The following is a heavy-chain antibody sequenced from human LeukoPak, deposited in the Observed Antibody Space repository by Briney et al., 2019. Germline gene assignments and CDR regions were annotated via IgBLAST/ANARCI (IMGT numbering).Heavy chain of an antibody. Sequence: SETLSLICTVSGASISSYYWSWIRQPPGKGLEWIGDIYYSGSIKYNPSLKSRVTMSVDTSKNQFSLKLSSVTAADTAIYYCASENPSGYNRLIDYWGQGTLVTVSS. V-gene: IGHV4-59*01. CDR3: ASENPSGYNRLIDY. CDR2: IYYSGSI. J-gene: IGHJ4*02. D-gene: IGHD3-3*01. CDR1: GASISSYY.